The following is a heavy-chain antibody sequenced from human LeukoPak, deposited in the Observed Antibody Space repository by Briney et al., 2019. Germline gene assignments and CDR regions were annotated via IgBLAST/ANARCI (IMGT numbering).Heavy chain of an antibody. D-gene: IGHD2-15*01. V-gene: IGHV3-23*01. CDR3: AKSVVVITFRFDD. Sequence: GGSLRLSCAASGFPFNTYVMSWVRQAPGKGLEWVSAINGGGSNTYYADSVKGRFTISRDNSKNMVYLQMNNLRADDTAAYYCAKSVVVITFRFDDWGQGALVTASS. CDR1: GFPFNTYV. CDR2: INGGGSNT. J-gene: IGHJ4*02.